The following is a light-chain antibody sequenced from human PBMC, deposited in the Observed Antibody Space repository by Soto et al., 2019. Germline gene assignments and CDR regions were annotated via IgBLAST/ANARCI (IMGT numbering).Light chain of an antibody. Sequence: DSKMTPSPSSLSASVGDRVTITCQASQDISNYLNWYQQIPGKAPKLLIYDASNLETGVPSRFSGSGSGTHFTLTISSLQPEDVATYYCQQYDSLPYTFGQGTRLEIK. CDR1: QDISNY. CDR3: QQYDSLPYT. J-gene: IGKJ5*01. CDR2: DAS. V-gene: IGKV1-33*01.